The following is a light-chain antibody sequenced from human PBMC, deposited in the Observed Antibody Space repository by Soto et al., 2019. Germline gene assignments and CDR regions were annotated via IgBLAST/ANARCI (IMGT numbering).Light chain of an antibody. J-gene: IGKJ3*01. Sequence: EIVMTHSRATLAVSPCERATLSSRASQSVSGNLAWYQQKPGQAPRLLIYGASSRATGIPDRFSGSGSGTDFTLTISRLEPEDFAVYYCQQYGSSSLTFGPGTKVDI. V-gene: IGKV3-20*01. CDR3: QQYGSSSLT. CDR2: GAS. CDR1: QSVSGN.